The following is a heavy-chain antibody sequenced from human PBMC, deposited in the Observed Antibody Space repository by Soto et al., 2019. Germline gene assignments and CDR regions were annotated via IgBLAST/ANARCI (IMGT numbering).Heavy chain of an antibody. V-gene: IGHV3-23*01. D-gene: IGHD1-26*01. CDR1: GFTFSSYA. CDR3: AKDRIRDSKGGISDY. Sequence: EVQLLESGGGLVQPGGSLRLSCAASGFTFSSYAMSWVRQAPGKGLERVSAISGSGGSTYYADSVKGRFTISRDNSKNTLYLQMNSLRAEDTAVYYCAKDRIRDSKGGISDYWGQGTLVTVSS. J-gene: IGHJ4*02. CDR2: ISGSGGST.